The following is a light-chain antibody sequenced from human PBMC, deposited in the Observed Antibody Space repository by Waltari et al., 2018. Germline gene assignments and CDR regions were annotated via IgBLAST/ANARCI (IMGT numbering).Light chain of an antibody. CDR2: DAS. Sequence: DIQMTQSPSSLSASVGDRVTITCQASRDISNYLNWYQQKPGKAPKLLIYDASNLKTGVPSRFSGSGSGTDFTFTISSLQPEDIATYYCQQYDNLPLTFGGGTKVEIK. CDR3: QQYDNLPLT. CDR1: RDISNY. J-gene: IGKJ4*01. V-gene: IGKV1-33*01.